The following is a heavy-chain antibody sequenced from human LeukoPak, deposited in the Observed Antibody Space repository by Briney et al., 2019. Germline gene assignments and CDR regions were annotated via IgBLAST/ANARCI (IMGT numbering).Heavy chain of an antibody. D-gene: IGHD2-15*01. J-gene: IGHJ3*02. CDR2: INWNGGST. CDR3: ARGAVVVAATDDAFEI. V-gene: IGHV3-20*04. Sequence: GGSLRLSCAASGFTFDDYGMSWVRQAAGKGVAWVSGINWNGGSTGYADPVKGRFTISRDNAKNSLYLQMNSLRAEDRALYYCARGAVVVAATDDAFEIWGQGTMVTVSS. CDR1: GFTFDDYG.